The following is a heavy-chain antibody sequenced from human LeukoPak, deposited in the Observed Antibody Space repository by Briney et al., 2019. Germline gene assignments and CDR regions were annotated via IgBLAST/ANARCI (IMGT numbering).Heavy chain of an antibody. CDR1: GYSFTSYW. Sequence: GESLEISCKGSGYSFTSYWINWVRQMPGKGLEWMGIIFPSDSDTRYRPSFQGQVTMSVDKSSNTAYLQWSTVKASDTAMYYCARQTTFDVWGQGTMVTVSS. J-gene: IGHJ3*01. D-gene: IGHD4-11*01. CDR2: IFPSDSDT. CDR3: ARQTTFDV. V-gene: IGHV5-51*01.